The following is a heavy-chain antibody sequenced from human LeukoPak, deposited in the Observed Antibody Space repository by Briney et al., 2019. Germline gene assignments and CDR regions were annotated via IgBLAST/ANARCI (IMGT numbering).Heavy chain of an antibody. CDR2: IYSGGST. J-gene: IGHJ3*02. CDR1: GFTVSSNY. Sequence: GGSLRLSCAASGFTVSSNYMSWVRQAPGKGLEWVSVIYSGGSTYYADSVKGRFTISRDNSKNTLYLQMNSLRAEDTAVYYCARNHYYDSSSYPHDAFDIWGQGTMVTVSS. V-gene: IGHV3-53*01. CDR3: ARNHYYDSSSYPHDAFDI. D-gene: IGHD3-22*01.